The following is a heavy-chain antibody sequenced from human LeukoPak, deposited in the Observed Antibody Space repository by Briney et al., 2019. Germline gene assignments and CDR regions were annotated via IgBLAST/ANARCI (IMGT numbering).Heavy chain of an antibody. CDR2: FIPILRTP. Sequence: SVKVSCKTSGGTVSSFALSWMRQAPGQGPEWMRGFIPILRTPKDAQKFQGRVTITTDESTDTLYMELSGLRVEDTAVYYCATPSRGHAFDIWGQGTMVTV. CDR3: ATPSRGHAFDI. V-gene: IGHV1-69*05. D-gene: IGHD3-10*01. CDR1: GGTVSSFA. J-gene: IGHJ3*02.